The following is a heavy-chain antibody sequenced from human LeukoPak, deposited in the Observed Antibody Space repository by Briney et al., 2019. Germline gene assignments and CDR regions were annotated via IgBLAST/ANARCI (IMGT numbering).Heavy chain of an antibody. CDR3: ARQPQRLGRFDY. V-gene: IGHV4-39*01. CDR2: IYYSGST. J-gene: IGHJ4*02. CDR1: GGSISSSSYY. D-gene: IGHD1-1*01. Sequence: PSEALSLTCTVSGGSISSSSYYWGWIRQPPGKGLEWIGSIYYSGSTYYNPSLKSRVTISVDTSKNQFSLKLSSMTAADTAVYYCARQPQRLGRFDYWGQGTLVTVSS.